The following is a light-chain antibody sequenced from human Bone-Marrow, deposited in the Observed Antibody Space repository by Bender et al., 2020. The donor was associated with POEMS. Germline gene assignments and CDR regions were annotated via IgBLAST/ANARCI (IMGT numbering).Light chain of an antibody. CDR1: SSNIGAGYK. Sequence: QSVLTQPPSVSGAPGQRVTISCTGNSSNIGAGYKVHWYQHLPGKAPKLLIYEVNKRPSGVPDRFSGSKSGSTASLTLSGLQTDDEADYHCGSYGGNNKFGGGTKLTVL. J-gene: IGLJ2*01. CDR3: GSYGGNNK. V-gene: IGLV1-40*01. CDR2: EVN.